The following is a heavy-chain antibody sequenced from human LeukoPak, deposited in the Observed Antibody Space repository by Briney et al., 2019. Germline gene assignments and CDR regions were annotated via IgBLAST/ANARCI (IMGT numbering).Heavy chain of an antibody. CDR2: IYYSGST. Sequence: SETLSLTCTVSGGSISSYYWSWIRQPPGKGLEWIGYIYYSGSTNYNPSLKSRVTISVDTSKNQFSLKLSSVTAADTAVYYCARGGRRVTATSSAFDIWGQGTMVTVSS. CDR3: ARGGRRVTATSSAFDI. V-gene: IGHV4-59*01. CDR1: GGSISSYY. J-gene: IGHJ3*02. D-gene: IGHD2-21*02.